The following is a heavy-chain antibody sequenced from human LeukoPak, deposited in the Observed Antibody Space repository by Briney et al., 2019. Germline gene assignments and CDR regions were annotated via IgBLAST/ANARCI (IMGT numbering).Heavy chain of an antibody. V-gene: IGHV1-2*06. CDR1: GYTFTGYY. Sequence: GASVKVSCKASGYTFTGYYIHWVRQAPGQGLEWMGRINPNNGGTNYAQKFQGRVTMTGDMSMSTAYMELSRLRSVDTAVYYCARGETVTALYNWFDPWGQGTLVTVSS. D-gene: IGHD4-11*01. CDR2: INPNNGGT. J-gene: IGHJ5*02. CDR3: ARGETVTALYNWFDP.